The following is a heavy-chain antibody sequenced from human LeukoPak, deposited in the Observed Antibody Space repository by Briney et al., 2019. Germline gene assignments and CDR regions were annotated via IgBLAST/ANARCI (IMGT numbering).Heavy chain of an antibody. J-gene: IGHJ5*02. CDR3: ARGYYGSGNNNWFDP. D-gene: IGHD3-10*01. CDR2: IYHSGST. CDR1: GGSISSSNW. V-gene: IGHV4-4*02. Sequence: SETLSLTCAVSGGSISSSNWWSWVRQPPGKGLEWIGEIYHSGSTNYNPSLKSRVTISVDTSKNRFSLKLSSVTAADTAVYYCARGYYGSGNNNWFDPWGQGTLVTVSS.